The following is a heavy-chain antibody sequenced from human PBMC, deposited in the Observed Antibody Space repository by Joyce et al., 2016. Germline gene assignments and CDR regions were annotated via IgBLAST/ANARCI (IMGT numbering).Heavy chain of an antibody. V-gene: IGHV3-30*18. CDR1: GFTFSDYT. J-gene: IGHJ4*02. Sequence: QVQLVESGGGVAQPGGSLRLTCTASGFTFSDYTMHWVRQAPGKGLEWVALISYDGSDKYYADSVKGRFTTSRDNSKNTLFLQMSSLRTEDTAVYYCAKIRHIVVVTAPDYWGQGTLVTVSS. CDR2: ISYDGSDK. D-gene: IGHD2-21*02. CDR3: AKIRHIVVVTAPDY.